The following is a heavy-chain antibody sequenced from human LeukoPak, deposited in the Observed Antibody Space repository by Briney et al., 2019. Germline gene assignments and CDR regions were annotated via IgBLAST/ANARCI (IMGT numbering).Heavy chain of an antibody. D-gene: IGHD2-2*01. CDR2: IYPGDSDT. J-gene: IGHJ4*02. Sequence: GESLKISCKGSGYSFTSYWIGWVRQMPGKGPEWMGIIYPGDSDTRYSPSFQGQVTISADKSISTAYLQWSSLKASDTAMYYCARQDEHCSSTSCQLVTDFDYWGQGTLVTVSS. CDR1: GYSFTSYW. CDR3: ARQDEHCSSTSCQLVTDFDY. V-gene: IGHV5-51*01.